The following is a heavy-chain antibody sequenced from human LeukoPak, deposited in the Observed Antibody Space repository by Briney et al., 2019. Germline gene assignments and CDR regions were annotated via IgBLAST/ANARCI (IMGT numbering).Heavy chain of an antibody. CDR3: AKVHTWGLGDIAVAGTGWFDP. D-gene: IGHD6-19*01. J-gene: IGHJ5*02. CDR2: INPSGGST. Sequence: ASVKVSCKASGYTFTSYYMHWVRQAPGQGLEWMGIINPSGGSTSYAQKFQGRVTMTRDTSTSTVYMELSSLRAEDTAVYYCAKVHTWGLGDIAVAGTGWFDPWGQGTLVTVSS. V-gene: IGHV1-46*01. CDR1: GYTFTSYY.